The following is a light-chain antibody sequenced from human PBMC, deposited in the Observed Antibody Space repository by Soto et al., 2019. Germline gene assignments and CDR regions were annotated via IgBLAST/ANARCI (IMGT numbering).Light chain of an antibody. CDR3: QQYNNLPPHT. CDR2: GAS. J-gene: IGKJ2*01. Sequence: EIVMTQSPATLSVSPGESATLSCRASQSVNTNLAWYQQKPGRAPRLLIHGASTRATGIPARFSGSRSGTQFTLNISSLQSEDFAVYYCQQYNNLPPHTFGQGTKLEIK. CDR1: QSVNTN. V-gene: IGKV3-15*01.